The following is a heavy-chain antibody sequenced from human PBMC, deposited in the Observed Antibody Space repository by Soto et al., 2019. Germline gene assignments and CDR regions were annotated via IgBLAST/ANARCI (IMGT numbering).Heavy chain of an antibody. CDR1: GYSFSTYW. Sequence: GESLKISCKASGYSFSTYWIAWVRQRPGKGLDWMGIIYPGDSDTRYSPSFQGQVTISVDNSIDTAYLEWTTLRASDSAMYFCARHSLATQPGDYWGQGTRVTVSS. CDR3: ARHSLATQPGDY. D-gene: IGHD5-12*01. CDR2: IYPGDSDT. J-gene: IGHJ4*02. V-gene: IGHV5-51*01.